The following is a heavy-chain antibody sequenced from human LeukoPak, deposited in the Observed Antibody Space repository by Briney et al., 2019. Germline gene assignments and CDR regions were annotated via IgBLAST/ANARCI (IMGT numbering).Heavy chain of an antibody. Sequence: GRSLRLSCAASGFTFSSYGMHWVRQAPGKGLEWVAVIWYDGSNKYYADSVKGRFTISRDNSKNTLYLQMNSPRAEDTAVYYCARGGYSSGWHLGYWGQGTLVTVSS. J-gene: IGHJ4*02. CDR1: GFTFSSYG. V-gene: IGHV3-33*01. CDR3: ARGGYSSGWHLGY. CDR2: IWYDGSNK. D-gene: IGHD6-19*01.